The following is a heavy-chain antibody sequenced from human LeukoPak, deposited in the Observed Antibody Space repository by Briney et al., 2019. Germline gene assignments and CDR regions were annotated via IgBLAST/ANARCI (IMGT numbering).Heavy chain of an antibody. Sequence: PSDTPSLTCTVSGGSIMVAAYSWSWIRQPPGKGLEWIGYIYYSGRTYYNPSLKSRVTISLDRSKNQFSLKLSSVTAADTAVYFCARGYGDNSGAFDIWGQGTLVTVSS. CDR3: ARGYGDNSGAFDI. J-gene: IGHJ3*02. CDR1: GGSIMVAAYS. CDR2: IYYSGRT. V-gene: IGHV4-30-2*01. D-gene: IGHD4-23*01.